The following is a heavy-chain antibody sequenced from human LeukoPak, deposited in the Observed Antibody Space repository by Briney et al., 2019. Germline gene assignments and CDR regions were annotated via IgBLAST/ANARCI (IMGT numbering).Heavy chain of an antibody. D-gene: IGHD2-15*01. J-gene: IGHJ4*02. CDR1: GFSFSAYW. CDR2: INPAGSET. CDR3: ARFGYVAAVDV. Sequence: PGGSLRLSCAASGFSFSAYWMTWVRQAPGTGLEWVANINPAGSETYYVDPVKGRFSISRDNAKNLVYLQMNSQRAEDTAVYHCARFGYVAAVDVWGQGTPVTVSS. V-gene: IGHV3-7*01.